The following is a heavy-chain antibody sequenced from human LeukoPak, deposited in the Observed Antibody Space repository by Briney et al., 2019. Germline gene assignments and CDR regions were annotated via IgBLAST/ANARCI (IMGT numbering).Heavy chain of an antibody. CDR2: IYPGDSDT. J-gene: IGHJ5*02. D-gene: IGHD3-3*01. CDR3: ARHEGDFWSGPNWFDP. CDR1: GYSFTSYW. Sequence: GESLKISCKGSGYSFTSYWIVWVRQMPGKGLECMGIIYPGDSDTRYSPSFQGQVTISADKSINTAYLQWNSLRASDTAIYYCARHEGDFWSGPNWFDPWGQGTLVTVSS. V-gene: IGHV5-51*01.